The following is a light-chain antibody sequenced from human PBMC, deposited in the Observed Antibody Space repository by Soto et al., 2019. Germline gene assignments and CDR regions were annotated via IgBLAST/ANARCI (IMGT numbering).Light chain of an antibody. CDR1: SGHSSYA. CDR2: VNSDGSH. V-gene: IGLV4-69*01. Sequence: QSVLTQSPSASPSLGASVKLTCTLSSGHSSYAIAWHQQQPGKGPRYLLKVNSDGSHNKGDGIPDRFSGSSSGAERSLTISSLQSEDEADYYCQTWGTGIQVFGGGTKVTVL. CDR3: QTWGTGIQV. J-gene: IGLJ2*01.